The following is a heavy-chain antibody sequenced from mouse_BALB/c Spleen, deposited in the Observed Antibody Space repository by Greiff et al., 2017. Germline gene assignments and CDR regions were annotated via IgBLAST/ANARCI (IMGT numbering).Heavy chain of an antibody. CDR2: INPSSGYA. CDR1: GYTFTSYT. Sequence: VQLQQSGAELARPGASVKMSCKASGYTFTSYTMHWVKQRPGQGLEWIGYINPSSGYANYNQKFKDKATLTADKSSSTAYMQLSSLTSEDSAVYYCASLPYGQFAYWGQGTLVTVSA. CDR3: ASLPYGQFAY. D-gene: IGHD1-1*02. V-gene: IGHV1-4*01. J-gene: IGHJ3*01.